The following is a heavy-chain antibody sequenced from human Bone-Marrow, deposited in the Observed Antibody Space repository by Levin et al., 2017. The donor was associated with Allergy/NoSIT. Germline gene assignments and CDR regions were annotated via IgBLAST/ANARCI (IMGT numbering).Heavy chain of an antibody. Sequence: GESLKISCRTSGYTFSEYYIHWVRQAPGQGLEWMGWINPTSGATNYAQKYQGRVTMTGDTSTSAAYMELSSLRSDDTAVYYCARAPYATNYYGMDVWGQGTTVTVSS. J-gene: IGHJ6*02. CDR2: INPTSGAT. D-gene: IGHD2-8*01. CDR1: GYTFSEYY. V-gene: IGHV1-2*02. CDR3: ARAPYATNYYGMDV.